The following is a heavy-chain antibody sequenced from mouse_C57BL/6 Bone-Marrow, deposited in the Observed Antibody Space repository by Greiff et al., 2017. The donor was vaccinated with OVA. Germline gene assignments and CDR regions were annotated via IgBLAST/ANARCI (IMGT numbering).Heavy chain of an antibody. J-gene: IGHJ4*01. Sequence: VQLQQSGAELARPGASVTLSCKASGYTFTSYGISWVKQRTGQGLEWIGEIYPRSGNTYYNEKFKGKAKLTADKSSITAYMELRSLTSDDSAVYFCARDYYGSSYWVGRDAMDYWGQGTSVTVSS. CDR2: IYPRSGNT. CDR1: GYTFTSYG. CDR3: ARDYYGSSYWVGRDAMDY. V-gene: IGHV1-81*01. D-gene: IGHD1-1*01.